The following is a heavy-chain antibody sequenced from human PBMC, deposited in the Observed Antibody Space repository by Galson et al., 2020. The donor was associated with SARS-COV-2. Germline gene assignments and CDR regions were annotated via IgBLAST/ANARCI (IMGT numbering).Heavy chain of an antibody. Sequence: SETLSLTCAVSGTSISSGSYSWNWLRQPPAQGLEWIGYIPHSGGPYYNPSLKSRVTISGDRSKNQFSLRLSSVTAADPAVYYCARLHYGEYAPEAFDIWGPGTRVTVAS. CDR2: IPHSGGP. D-gene: IGHD4-17*01. J-gene: IGHJ3*02. V-gene: IGHV4-30-2*01. CDR3: ARLHYGEYAPEAFDI. CDR1: GTSISSGSYS.